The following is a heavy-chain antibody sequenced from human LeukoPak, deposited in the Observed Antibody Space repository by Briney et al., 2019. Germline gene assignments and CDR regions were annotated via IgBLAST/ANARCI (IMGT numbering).Heavy chain of an antibody. J-gene: IGHJ4*02. CDR2: IKEDGSVK. D-gene: IGHD3-9*01. Sequence: GGSLRLSCAASGFTFSSFWMIWVRQAPGKGLEWVANIKEDGSVKNYVDSVKGRFTISRDNAKNSLFLQMNSLRAEDTAVYYCARERYGIYNWGQGTLVTVSS. CDR3: ARERYGIYN. CDR1: GFTFSSFW. V-gene: IGHV3-7*03.